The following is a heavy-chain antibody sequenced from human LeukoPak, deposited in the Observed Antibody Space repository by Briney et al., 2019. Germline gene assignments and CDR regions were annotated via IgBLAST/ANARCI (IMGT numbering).Heavy chain of an antibody. J-gene: IGHJ3*02. CDR3: ARDRPGYCSGGSCYFLGDAFDI. CDR2: IYTSGST. D-gene: IGHD2-15*01. CDR1: GGSISSYY. V-gene: IGHV4-4*07. Sequence: PSETLSLTCTVSGGSISSYYWSWIRQPAGEGLEWIGRIYTSGSTNYNPSLKSRVTMSVDTSKNQFSLKLSSVTAADTAVYYCARDRPGYCSGGSCYFLGDAFDIWGQGTMVTVSS.